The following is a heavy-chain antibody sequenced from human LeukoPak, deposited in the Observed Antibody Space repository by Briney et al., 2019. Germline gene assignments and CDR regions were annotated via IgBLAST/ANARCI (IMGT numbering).Heavy chain of an antibody. CDR1: GFTFSLHG. D-gene: IGHD3-16*01. CDR3: AREAAWGNWYFDL. J-gene: IGHJ2*01. Sequence: GRSLRLSCAASGFTFSLHGMHWVRQAPGKGLEWVAVIGDTGRARYYADSVKGRFTTSRDNSQNTLYLEMNSLRYDDTALYYCAREAAWGNWYFDLWGRGTLVTVSS. CDR2: IGDTGRAR. V-gene: IGHV3-30*03.